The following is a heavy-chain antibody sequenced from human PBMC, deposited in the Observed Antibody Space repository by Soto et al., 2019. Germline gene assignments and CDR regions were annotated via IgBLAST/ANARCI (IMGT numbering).Heavy chain of an antibody. Sequence: EVQLLESGGGLVQPGGSLRLSCAASEFTFSSYAMSWVRQAPGKGLEWVSAISGSGGSTYYADSVKGRFTISRDNSKNTLYLQMNSLRAEDTAVYYCAKGGGYSSSWSDYYYYYMDVWGKGTTVTVSS. D-gene: IGHD6-13*01. CDR1: EFTFSSYA. V-gene: IGHV3-23*01. J-gene: IGHJ6*03. CDR2: ISGSGGST. CDR3: AKGGGYSSSWSDYYYYYMDV.